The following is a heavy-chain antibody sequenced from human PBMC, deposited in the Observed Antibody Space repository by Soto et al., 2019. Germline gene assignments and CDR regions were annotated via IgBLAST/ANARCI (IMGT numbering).Heavy chain of an antibody. CDR1: GGSVSSGSYY. CDR2: VFYNGTT. D-gene: IGHD3-22*01. CDR3: ARGVTMITGFDY. J-gene: IGHJ4*02. V-gene: IGHV4-61*01. Sequence: SETLSLTCTVSGGSVSSGSYYWSWIRQPPGKGLENIGYVFYNGTTNYNPSLKSRVTMSVDTSRDQFSLRLSSVTAPDTAFYYCARGVTMITGFDYWGQGSLVTVSS.